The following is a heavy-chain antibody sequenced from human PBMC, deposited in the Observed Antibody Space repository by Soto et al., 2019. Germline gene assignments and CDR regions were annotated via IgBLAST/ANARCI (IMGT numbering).Heavy chain of an antibody. D-gene: IGHD5-18*01. CDR1: GGTFSSYA. CDR3: AVGSVGGNTAMVTASIDY. J-gene: IGHJ4*02. V-gene: IGHV1-69*12. CDR2: IIPIFGTA. Sequence: QVQLVQSGAEVKKPGSSVKVSCKASGGTFSSYAISWVRQAPGQGLEWMGGIIPIFGTANYAQKFQGRVTITADESTSTAYMELSSLRSEDTAVYYCAVGSVGGNTAMVTASIDYWGQGTLVTVSS.